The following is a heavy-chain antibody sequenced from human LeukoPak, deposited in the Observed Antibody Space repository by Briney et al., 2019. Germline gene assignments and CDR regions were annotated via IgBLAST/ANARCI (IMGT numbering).Heavy chain of an antibody. CDR1: GFTFGNYA. CDR2: ISGSGSST. Sequence: GGSLRLSCAASGFTFGNYAMNWVRQAPGKGLEWVSAISGSGSSTYYTGSVKGRFTISRDNANNTVYLQLNSLRAEDTAVYYCAKGGEMIHYYYMDVWGKGTTVTVSS. J-gene: IGHJ6*03. D-gene: IGHD3-22*01. V-gene: IGHV3-23*01. CDR3: AKGGEMIHYYYMDV.